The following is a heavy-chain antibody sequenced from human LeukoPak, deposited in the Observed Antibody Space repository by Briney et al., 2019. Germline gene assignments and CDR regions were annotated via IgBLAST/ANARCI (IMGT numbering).Heavy chain of an antibody. J-gene: IGHJ4*02. D-gene: IGHD4-11*01. V-gene: IGHV3-7*01. CDR3: ARDGDYSNNDY. CDR2: IKENGSEE. CDR1: AFTFSSYW. Sequence: GGSLRLSCTVSAFTFSSYWMSWVRQAPGKGLECVANIKENGSEEHYLDSVKSRFTISRDNAKNSLFLQMNSLRAEDTAVYYCARDGDYSNNDYWGQGTLVTVSS.